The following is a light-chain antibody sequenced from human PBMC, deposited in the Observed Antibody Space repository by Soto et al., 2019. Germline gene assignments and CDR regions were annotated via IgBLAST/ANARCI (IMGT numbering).Light chain of an antibody. V-gene: IGKV3-20*01. J-gene: IGKJ1*01. CDR1: QNINSRY. Sequence: EVVLTQFPATLSLSPGERATLSCRASQNINSRYVAWYQQKPGQAPRLLIYGTSSRATGIPDRFSVSGSGTDFTLTISRLEPDDFAVYYCQQYDISPRTFGRGTKVEIK. CDR2: GTS. CDR3: QQYDISPRT.